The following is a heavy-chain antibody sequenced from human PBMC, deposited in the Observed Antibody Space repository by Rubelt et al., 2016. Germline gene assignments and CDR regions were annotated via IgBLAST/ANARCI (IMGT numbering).Heavy chain of an antibody. J-gene: IGHJ6*02. CDR3: AKDPWHPRVGSGSYRDTKHYYYYYGMDV. V-gene: IGHV3-30*18. CDR2: ISYDGSNK. CDR1: GFTFSSYG. D-gene: IGHD3-10*01. Sequence: GFTFSSYGMHWVRQAPGKGLEWVAVISYDGSNKYYADSVQGRFTISRDNSKNTLYLQMNSLRAEDTAVYYCAKDPWHPRVGSGSYRDTKHYYYYYGMDVWGQGTTVTVSS.